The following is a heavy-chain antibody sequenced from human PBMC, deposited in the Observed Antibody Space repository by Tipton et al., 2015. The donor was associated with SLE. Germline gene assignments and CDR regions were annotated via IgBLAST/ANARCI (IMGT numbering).Heavy chain of an antibody. CDR3: ARGGVLGGPFDY. D-gene: IGHD3-16*01. J-gene: IGHJ4*02. CDR2: MFQESGNT. Sequence: GLVKPSETLSLTCAVSGYSISSGYYWDWIRQPPGKGLEWIGSMFQESGNTYYNPSLKGRVTTSVDTSKNQFSLKLTSVTAADTAIYYCARGGVLGGPFDYWGQGTLVTVSS. CDR1: GYSISSGYY. V-gene: IGHV4-38-2*01.